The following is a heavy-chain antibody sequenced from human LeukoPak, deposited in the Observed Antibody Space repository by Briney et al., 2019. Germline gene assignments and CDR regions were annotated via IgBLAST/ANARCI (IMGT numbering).Heavy chain of an antibody. CDR2: IWYDGTNK. J-gene: IGHJ4*02. Sequence: GSSLRLSCAASGFTFSDYGMHWVRQAPGKGLEWVAVIWYDGTNKYYADSVEGRFTISRDNSKNTLYLQMNSLRAEDTAVYYCARTRYNSGGGDYWGQGTRVTVSP. V-gene: IGHV3-33*04. CDR1: GFTFSDYG. D-gene: IGHD6-19*01. CDR3: ARTRYNSGGGDY.